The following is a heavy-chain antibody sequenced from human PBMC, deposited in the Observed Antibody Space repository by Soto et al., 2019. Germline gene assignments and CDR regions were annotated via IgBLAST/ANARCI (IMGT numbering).Heavy chain of an antibody. CDR1: GGSISSSSYY. V-gene: IGHV4-39*01. CDR3: ARHGRGYGSGSYYMDY. CDR2: IYYSGST. Sequence: SETLSLTCTVSGGSISSSSYYWGWIRQPPGKGLEWIGSIYYSGSTYYNPSLKSRVTISVDTSKNQFSLKLSSVTAADTAVYYCARHGRGYGSGSYYMDYWGQGTLVTVSS. J-gene: IGHJ4*02. D-gene: IGHD3-10*01.